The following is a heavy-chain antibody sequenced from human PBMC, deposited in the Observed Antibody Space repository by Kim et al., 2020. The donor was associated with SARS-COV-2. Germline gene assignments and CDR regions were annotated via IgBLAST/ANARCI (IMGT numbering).Heavy chain of an antibody. J-gene: IGHJ5*02. Sequence: GGSLRLSCAASGFTFNTYGMHWVRQAPGKGLEWVAVISYDGSNKNYADSVKGRFTISRDNSKNTLYLQMNSLRVEDTAVYYCVKGVLQYFDWLRGFDPWGKETLLTVST. V-gene: IGHV3-30*18. CDR3: VKGVLQYFDWLRGFDP. CDR2: ISYDGSNK. CDR1: GFTFNTYG. D-gene: IGHD3-9*01.